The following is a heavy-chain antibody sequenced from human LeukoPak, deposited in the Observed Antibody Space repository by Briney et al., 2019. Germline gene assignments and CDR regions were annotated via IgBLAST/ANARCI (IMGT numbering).Heavy chain of an antibody. CDR2: VYSVDTT. D-gene: IGHD1-26*01. CDR1: GFSVNSNY. V-gene: IGHV3-53*01. CDR3: ARGGGYYAIDY. Sequence: GGSLGLSCAASGFSVNSNYMNWVRQAPGKGLEWVSDVYSVDTTYYADSLKGRFTISRDNSKNTLYLQMNNLRAEDTAVYYCARGGGYYAIDYWGQGTLVTVSS. J-gene: IGHJ4*02.